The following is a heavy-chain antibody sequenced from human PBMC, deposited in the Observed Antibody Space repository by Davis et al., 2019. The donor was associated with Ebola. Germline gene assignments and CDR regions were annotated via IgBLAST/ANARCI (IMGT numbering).Heavy chain of an antibody. V-gene: IGHV3-53*01. D-gene: IGHD3-3*01. Sequence: GGSLRLSCAASGFTVSSNYMSRVRQAPGQGLEWVSVIYSGGSTYYADSVKGRFTISRDNSKNTLYLQMNSLRAEDTAVYYCARDNQPVDFWSGYFAGYYYGMDVWGQGTTVTVSS. CDR3: ARDNQPVDFWSGYFAGYYYGMDV. CDR1: GFTVSSNY. J-gene: IGHJ6*02. CDR2: IYSGGST.